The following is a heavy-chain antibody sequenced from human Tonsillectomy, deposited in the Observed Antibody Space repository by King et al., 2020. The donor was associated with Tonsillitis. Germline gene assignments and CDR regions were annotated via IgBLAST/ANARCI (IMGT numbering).Heavy chain of an antibody. D-gene: IGHD3-10*01. J-gene: IGHJ4*02. CDR1: GFTFNSYW. CDR2: TNIDETDT. CDR3: ARVMGIPGIGTDY. Sequence: VQLVESGGGLVQPGGSLRLSCVASGFTFNSYWMHWVRQAPGKGLVWVSRTNIDETDTSYADSVKGRFTTSRDNAKNTLYLQMNNLRAEDTAIYYCARVMGIPGIGTDYWGQGTLVTVSS. V-gene: IGHV3-74*01.